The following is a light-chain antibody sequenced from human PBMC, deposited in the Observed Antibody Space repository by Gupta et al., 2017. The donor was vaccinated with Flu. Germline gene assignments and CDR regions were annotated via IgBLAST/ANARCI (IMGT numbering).Light chain of an antibody. Sequence: DIVMTQSPDSLAVSLGERATINCKSSQSILYTSNNKNYLAWYQQKPGQPPKLLIYWASTRESGVPDRFSGSGSGTDFTLTISSLQAEDVAVYYFQQYSNTHTFGGGTKVEIK. CDR2: WAS. CDR1: QSILYTSNNKNY. V-gene: IGKV4-1*01. CDR3: QQYSNTHT. J-gene: IGKJ4*01.